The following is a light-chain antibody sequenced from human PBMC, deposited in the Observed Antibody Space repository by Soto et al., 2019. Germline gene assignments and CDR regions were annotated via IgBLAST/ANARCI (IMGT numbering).Light chain of an antibody. CDR2: GAS. J-gene: IGKJ5*01. CDR1: QSVSSSY. CDR3: QKYAGLPIT. Sequence: EIVLTQSPGTLSLSPGERATLSCRASQSVSSSYLAWYQQKPGEAPRLLIYGASTRATGIQDRFSGSGSGIDFALTISRLEPEDFAVYYCQKYAGLPITFAQGTRVEIK. V-gene: IGKV3-20*01.